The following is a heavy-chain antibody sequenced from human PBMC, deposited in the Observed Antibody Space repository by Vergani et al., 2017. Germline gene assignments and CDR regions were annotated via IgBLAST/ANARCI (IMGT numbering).Heavy chain of an antibody. Sequence: QLQLQESGPGLVKPSETLSLTCTVSGGSISSSSYYWGWIRQPPGKGLEWIGSIYYSGSTYYNPSLKSQVTISVDTSKNQFSLKLSSVTAADTAVYYCARCVFGYYYRYYYYGMDVWGQGTTVTVSS. CDR2: IYYSGST. D-gene: IGHD3-22*01. V-gene: IGHV4-39*07. CDR1: GGSISSSSYY. J-gene: IGHJ6*02. CDR3: ARCVFGYYYRYYYYGMDV.